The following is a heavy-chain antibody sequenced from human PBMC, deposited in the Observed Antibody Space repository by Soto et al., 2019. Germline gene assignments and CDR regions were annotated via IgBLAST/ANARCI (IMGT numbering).Heavy chain of an antibody. V-gene: IGHV1-69*02. CDR3: ARGPGYSGRYFLDY. Sequence: QVQLVQSGAEVKKPGSSVKVSCKASGGTFSSYTISWVRQAPGQGLEWMGRIIPILGIANYAQKFQGRVTITADKSTSTAYMELSSLRSEDTAVYYCARGPGYSGRYFLDYWGQGTLVTVSS. J-gene: IGHJ4*02. D-gene: IGHD1-26*01. CDR1: GGTFSSYT. CDR2: IIPILGIA.